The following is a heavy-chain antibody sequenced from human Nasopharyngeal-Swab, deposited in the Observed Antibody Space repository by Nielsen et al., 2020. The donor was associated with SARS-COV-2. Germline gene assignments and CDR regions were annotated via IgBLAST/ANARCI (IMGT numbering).Heavy chain of an antibody. J-gene: IGHJ4*02. CDR1: GFTFSSYA. V-gene: IGHV3-30-3*01. CDR3: ARGGGDSSGWHFDY. Sequence: GESLKISCAASGFTFSSYAMHWVRQAPGKGLEWVAVISYDGSNKYYADSVKGRFTISRDNSKNTLYLQMNSLRAEDTAVYYCARGGGDSSGWHFDYWGQGTLVTVSS. CDR2: ISYDGSNK. D-gene: IGHD6-19*01.